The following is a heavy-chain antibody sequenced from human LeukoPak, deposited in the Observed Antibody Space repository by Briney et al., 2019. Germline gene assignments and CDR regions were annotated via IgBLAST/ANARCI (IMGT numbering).Heavy chain of an antibody. Sequence: PSETLSLTCTVSGGSISSYYWSWIRQPPGKGLEWIGYIYYSGSTNYNPSLKSRVTISVDTSKNQFSLKLSSVAAADTAVYYCATYFLGQLWFRNWFDPWGQGTLVTVSS. J-gene: IGHJ5*02. CDR3: ATYFLGQLWFRNWFDP. CDR2: IYYSGST. V-gene: IGHV4-59*08. CDR1: GGSISSYY. D-gene: IGHD5-18*01.